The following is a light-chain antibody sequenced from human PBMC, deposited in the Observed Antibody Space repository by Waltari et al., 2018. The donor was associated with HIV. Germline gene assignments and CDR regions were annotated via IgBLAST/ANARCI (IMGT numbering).Light chain of an antibody. V-gene: IGKV3-20*01. CDR1: QSVSSSD. J-gene: IGKJ5*01. CDR3: QQYGSSPIT. Sequence: EIVLTQSPGPLSLSPGERATLSRSGSQSVSSSDLVWYQQKPGQAPRRLIYGASSRATGIPDRFSGSGSGTEFTLTISRLEREDFAVYYCQQYGSSPITFGQGTRLEIK. CDR2: GAS.